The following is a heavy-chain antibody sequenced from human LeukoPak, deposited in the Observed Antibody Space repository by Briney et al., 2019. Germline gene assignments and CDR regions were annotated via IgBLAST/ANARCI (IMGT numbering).Heavy chain of an antibody. CDR3: AQGSSNWAKFDY. V-gene: IGHV4-59*01. Sequence: SETLSLTCTVSGDSIGSSYWSWIRQPPGKGLEWIGFIYYTGSTNYNPSLKSRVTISVDTSKNQFSLKLSSVTAADTAVYYCAQGSSNWAKFDYWGQGTLVTVSS. D-gene: IGHD4-11*01. CDR1: GDSIGSSY. J-gene: IGHJ4*02. CDR2: IYYTGST.